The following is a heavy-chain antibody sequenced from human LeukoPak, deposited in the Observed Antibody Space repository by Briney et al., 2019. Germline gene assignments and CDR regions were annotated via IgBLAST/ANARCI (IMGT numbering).Heavy chain of an antibody. Sequence: GGSLRLSCAASGFTLRSYWMHWVRQAPGKGLVWVSRINSDGISTTYADSVKGRFTISRDNAKNTLYLQMNSLRAEDTALYYCAKDIGGYSYGYYYYGMDVWGQGTTVTVSS. CDR3: AKDIGGYSYGYYYYGMDV. D-gene: IGHD5-18*01. V-gene: IGHV3-74*01. CDR1: GFTLRSYW. J-gene: IGHJ6*02. CDR2: INSDGIST.